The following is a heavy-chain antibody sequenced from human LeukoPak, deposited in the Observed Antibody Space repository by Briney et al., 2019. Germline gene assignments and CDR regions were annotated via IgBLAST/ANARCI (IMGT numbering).Heavy chain of an antibody. J-gene: IGHJ4*02. CDR1: GFSFSSYW. CDR2: IKEDGRKI. V-gene: IGHV3-7*03. Sequence: GGSLRLSCEASGFSFSSYWMSWVRQAPGKGLEWVANIKEDGRKISYMDSVKGRFTISRDNAKSSLYLQMNSLRAEDTAVYYCAAIDSSGWLTLDYWGQGTLVTVSS. CDR3: AAIDSSGWLTLDY. D-gene: IGHD6-19*01.